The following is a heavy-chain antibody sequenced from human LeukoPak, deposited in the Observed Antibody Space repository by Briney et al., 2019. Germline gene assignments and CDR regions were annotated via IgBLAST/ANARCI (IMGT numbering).Heavy chain of an antibody. Sequence: GGSLRLSCAVSGFTFSSYGMSWVRQAPGKGLEWVAVIWYDGSNKYYADSVKGRFTISRDNSKNTLYLQMNSLRAEDTAVYYCARDPRYYYGSGSYFNYWGQGTLVTVSS. CDR3: ARDPRYYYGSGSYFNY. CDR1: GFTFSSYG. V-gene: IGHV3-33*08. J-gene: IGHJ4*02. D-gene: IGHD3-10*01. CDR2: IWYDGSNK.